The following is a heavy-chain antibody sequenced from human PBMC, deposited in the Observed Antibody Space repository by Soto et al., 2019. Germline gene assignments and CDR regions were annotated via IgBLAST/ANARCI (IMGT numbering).Heavy chain of an antibody. CDR3: ARGGHWLVPSWGGMDV. Sequence: GSLRLSCAASGFTVSSNYMSWVRQAPGKGLEWVSVIYSSSTMYYTDSVKGRFTISRDNAKNSLYLQMSSLRDEDTAVYFCARGGHWLVPSWGGMDVWGQGTSVTVSS. J-gene: IGHJ6*02. V-gene: IGHV3-53*01. CDR2: IYSSSTM. D-gene: IGHD6-19*01. CDR1: GFTVSSNY.